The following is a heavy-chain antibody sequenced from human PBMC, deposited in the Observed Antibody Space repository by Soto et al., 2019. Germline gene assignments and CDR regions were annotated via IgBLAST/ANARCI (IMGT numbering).Heavy chain of an antibody. CDR2: IFSNDEK. J-gene: IGHJ5*02. Sequence: QVTLKESGPVLVKPTETLTLTCTVSGFSLSNARMGVSWIRQPPGKALEWLAHIFSNDEKYYSTSLKSRLTITKDISNSQVVLTMTNTDPVDTATYYCARISHGEGYGDYDWFDPWGQGTLVTVSS. CDR3: ARISHGEGYGDYDWFDP. CDR1: GFSLSNARMG. D-gene: IGHD4-17*01. V-gene: IGHV2-26*01.